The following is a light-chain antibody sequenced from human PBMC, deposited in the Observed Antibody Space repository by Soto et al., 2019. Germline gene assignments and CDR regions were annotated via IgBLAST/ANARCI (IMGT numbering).Light chain of an antibody. V-gene: IGLV2-14*03. CDR1: SSDVGDYNY. CDR2: DVS. Sequence: QSVLTQPASVSGSPGQSITNSCTGTSSDVGDYNYVSWYQEHPGKAPKLMIYDVSNRPSGVSNRFSGSKSGNTASLTISGLQAEDEADYYCSSYTSNSTVVFGGGTKLTVL. CDR3: SSYTSNSTVV. J-gene: IGLJ2*01.